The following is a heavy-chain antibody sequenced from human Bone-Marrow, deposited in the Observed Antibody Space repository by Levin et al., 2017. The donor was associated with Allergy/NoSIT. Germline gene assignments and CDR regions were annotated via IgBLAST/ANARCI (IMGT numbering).Heavy chain of an antibody. CDR2: ISSSGSTI. J-gene: IGHJ1*01. D-gene: IGHD3-22*01. CDR1: GFTFSDYY. CDR3: ARKSYDSSGYPKYFQH. V-gene: IGHV3-11*01. Sequence: GGSLRLSCAASGFTFSDYYMSWIRQAPGKGLEWVSYISSSGSTIYYADSVKGRFTISRDNAKNSLYLQMNSLRAEDTAVYYCARKSYDSSGYPKYFQHWGQGTLVTVSS.